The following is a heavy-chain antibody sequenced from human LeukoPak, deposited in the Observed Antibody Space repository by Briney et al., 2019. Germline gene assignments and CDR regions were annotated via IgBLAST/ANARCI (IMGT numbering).Heavy chain of an antibody. CDR1: GFTFSSYE. CDR2: ISSGGRIV. V-gene: IGHV3-48*03. CDR3: ARQIVGATGLDY. D-gene: IGHD1-26*01. Sequence: GGSLRLSCAASGFTFSSYEMKWVRQAPGKGLEGVSYISSGGRIVYYADSVKGRFTISRDNAKDSLYLEMNSLRADDTAVYYCARQIVGATGLDYWGQGTLVTVSS. J-gene: IGHJ4*02.